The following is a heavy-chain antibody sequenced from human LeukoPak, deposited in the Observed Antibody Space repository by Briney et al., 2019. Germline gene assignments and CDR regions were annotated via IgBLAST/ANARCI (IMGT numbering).Heavy chain of an antibody. Sequence: GASVKVSCKASGYIFTNYAVQWVRQAPGQSLEWLGWINPGNGDTRYSQKFQGGVTMSIDTSATTAYMELDSLTAEDTAIYYCSRDRWHCVVSCDSVYYYSLDVWGQGTTVTVSS. CDR2: INPGNGDT. D-gene: IGHD2-15*01. V-gene: IGHV1-3*01. CDR1: GYIFTNYA. J-gene: IGHJ6*02. CDR3: SRDRWHCVVSCDSVYYYSLDV.